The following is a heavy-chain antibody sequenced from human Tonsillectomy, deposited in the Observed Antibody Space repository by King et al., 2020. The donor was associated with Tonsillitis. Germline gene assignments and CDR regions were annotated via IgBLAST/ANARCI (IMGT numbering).Heavy chain of an antibody. J-gene: IGHJ5*02. Sequence: VQLVESGGGLVQPGGSLRLSCAASGFTFSSYSMNWVRQAPGKGLEWVSYISSSSSTIYYADSVKGRFTISRDNAKNSLYLQMNSLRDEDTAVYYCARAYYGEYRYWFDPWGQGTLVTVSS. D-gene: IGHD4-17*01. CDR3: ARAYYGEYRYWFDP. CDR2: ISSSSSTI. CDR1: GFTFSSYS. V-gene: IGHV3-48*02.